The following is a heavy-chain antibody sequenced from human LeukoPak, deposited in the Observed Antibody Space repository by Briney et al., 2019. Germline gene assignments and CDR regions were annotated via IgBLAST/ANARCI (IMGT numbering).Heavy chain of an antibody. Sequence: ASVKVSCKASGYTFIGYYMHWVRQAPGQGLERMAWNNPHSGGTNSEQNFQGRVTMSRDTSISTVYMELSRLRSDDTALYYCAREGVIGDGYNFFDYWGQGTLVTVSS. D-gene: IGHD5-24*01. CDR1: GYTFIGYY. CDR2: NNPHSGGT. J-gene: IGHJ4*02. CDR3: AREGVIGDGYNFFDY. V-gene: IGHV1-2*02.